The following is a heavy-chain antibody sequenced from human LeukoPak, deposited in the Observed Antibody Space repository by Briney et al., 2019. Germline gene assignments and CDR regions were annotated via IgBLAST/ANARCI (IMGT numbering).Heavy chain of an antibody. V-gene: IGHV4-59*01. CDR1: GGSISSYY. D-gene: IGHD3-22*01. CDR2: IYYSGST. Sequence: PSETLSLTCTVSGGSISSYYWSWIRQPPGKGLEWIGYIYYSGSTNYNPSLKSRVTILVDKSKNQFSLKLSSVTAADTAVYYCARDRFGGYGAFDIWAKGQWSPSLQ. CDR3: ARDRFGGYGAFDI. J-gene: IGHJ3*02.